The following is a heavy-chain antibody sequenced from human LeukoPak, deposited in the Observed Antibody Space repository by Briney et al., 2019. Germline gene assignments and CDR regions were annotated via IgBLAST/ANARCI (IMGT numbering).Heavy chain of an antibody. D-gene: IGHD3-3*01. Sequence: SVKVSCKASGGTFSSYAISWVRQAPGQGLEWMGGIIPIFGTANYAQKFQGRVTITTDESTSTAYMELSSLRSEDTAVYYCARAWQVITIFGVVIENWFDPWGQGTTVTVSS. CDR2: IIPIFGTA. CDR1: GGTFSSYA. V-gene: IGHV1-69*05. CDR3: ARAWQVITIFGVVIENWFDP. J-gene: IGHJ5*01.